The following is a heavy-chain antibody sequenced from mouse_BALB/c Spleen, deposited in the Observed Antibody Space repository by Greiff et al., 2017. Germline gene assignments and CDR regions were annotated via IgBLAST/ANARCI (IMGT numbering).Heavy chain of an antibody. CDR3: ARQNYYGSNYYAMDY. D-gene: IGHD1-1*01. CDR1: GFSLTSYG. CDR2: IWSDGST. J-gene: IGHJ4*01. Sequence: VMLVESGPDLVAPSQSLSITCTVSGFSLTSYGVHWVRQPPGKGLEWLVVIWSDGSTTYNSALKSRLSISKDNSKSQVFLKMNSRQTDDTAMYYCARQNYYGSNYYAMDYWGQGTSVTVSS. V-gene: IGHV2-6-2*01.